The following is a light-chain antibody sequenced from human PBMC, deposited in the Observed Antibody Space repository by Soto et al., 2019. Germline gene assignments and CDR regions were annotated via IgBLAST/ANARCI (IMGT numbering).Light chain of an antibody. J-gene: IGKJ4*01. CDR2: GAS. CDR3: QQYSSSPPT. Sequence: EIVLTQSPGTLSLSPGDRATLSCRASQSLSSRYLAWYRQKPGQAPRLLIYGASNRATGIPDRFSGSGSGTDFTLTISRLEPDDFAVYYCQQYSSSPPTFGGGPKVEIK. CDR1: QSLSSRY. V-gene: IGKV3-20*01.